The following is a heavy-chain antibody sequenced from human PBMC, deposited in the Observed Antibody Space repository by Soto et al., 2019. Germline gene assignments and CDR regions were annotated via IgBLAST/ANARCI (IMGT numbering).Heavy chain of an antibody. V-gene: IGHV4-61*01. D-gene: IGHD3-3*01. CDR1: GGSFKSGSYS. CDR2: VYHTGRT. CDR3: ARDFAYFDS. J-gene: IGHJ4*02. Sequence: QVQLQESGPGLVKPSETLSLTCTVSGGSFKSGSYSWSWLRQPPGKGLEWIGYVYHTGRTSYNPSLKSRVSISMDTSKNQFSLILDSVTAADTAVYFCARDFAYFDSWGQGTLVTVSS.